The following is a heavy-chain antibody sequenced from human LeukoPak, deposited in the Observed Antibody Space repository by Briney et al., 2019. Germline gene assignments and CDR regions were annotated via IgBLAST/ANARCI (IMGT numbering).Heavy chain of an antibody. CDR1: GFSFSYYG. CDR3: AKGLHSSSWNDPFDI. J-gene: IGHJ3*02. Sequence: GGSLRLSCGASGFSFSYYGMHWVRLAPGKGLDWVAFIRYDGTNEYYADSVKGRFTITRDNSENTLYLLMNSLRAEDTALYHCAKGLHSSSWNDPFDIWGQGTMVTVSS. V-gene: IGHV3-30*02. CDR2: IRYDGTNE. D-gene: IGHD6-13*01.